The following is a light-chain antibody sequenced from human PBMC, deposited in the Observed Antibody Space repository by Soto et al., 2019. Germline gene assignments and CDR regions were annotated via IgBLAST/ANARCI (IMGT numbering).Light chain of an antibody. J-gene: IGLJ1*01. CDR1: SSNVGSYKL. CDR2: EVN. CDR3: CSSGGSPTYV. V-gene: IGLV2-23*02. Sequence: QSVLTQPASVSGSPGQSITISCTGTSSNVGSYKLVSWYQQHPGKAPKLMIFEVNKRPSGVSNRFSGSKSGNTASLTISGLKVEDEADYYCCSSGGSPTYVFGTVTKATVL.